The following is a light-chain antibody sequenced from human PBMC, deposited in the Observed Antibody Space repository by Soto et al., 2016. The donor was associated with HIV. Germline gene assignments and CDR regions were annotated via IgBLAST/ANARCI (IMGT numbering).Light chain of an antibody. CDR3: QQYANYPNT. J-gene: IGKJ2*01. V-gene: IGKV1D-16*01. CDR1: QSISSW. Sequence: DIQMTQSPASVSASVGDRVTITCRASQSISSWLAWYQQKPGKAPKLLIYGASGLQSGVPSRFSGSGSGTDFTLTISSLQPEDFATYHCQQYANYPNTFGQGTKLEIK. CDR2: GAS.